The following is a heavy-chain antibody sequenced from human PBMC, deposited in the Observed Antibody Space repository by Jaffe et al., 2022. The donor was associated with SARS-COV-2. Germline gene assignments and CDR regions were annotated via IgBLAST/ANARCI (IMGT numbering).Heavy chain of an antibody. D-gene: IGHD2-2*01. CDR1: GGTFTSFA. Sequence: QVQLVQSGSEEKKPGSSVKVSCKASGGTFTSFAISWVRQAPGQGLEWMGEIIPISGTANYAQKFQGRVTITADESTSTAYMELISLRSEDTAVYYCARDGIWRGYCSSINCWGLDPWGQGTLVTVSS. V-gene: IGHV1-69*01. CDR3: ARDGIWRGYCSSINCWGLDP. CDR2: IIPISGTA. J-gene: IGHJ5*02.